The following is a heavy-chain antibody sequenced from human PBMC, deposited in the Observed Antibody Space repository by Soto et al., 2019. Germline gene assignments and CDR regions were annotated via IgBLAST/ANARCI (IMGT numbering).Heavy chain of an antibody. CDR1: GGSFSGYY. J-gene: IGHJ2*01. CDR3: ATHLKTTVTAYWYFDL. D-gene: IGHD4-17*01. Sequence: QVHLQQWGAGLLKPSETLSLTCAVYGGSFSGYYWSWIRQPPGKGLEWIGELNHSGSTNFNPSLKSGVTISVDRSKNQFSLKLNSVTAADAAIYYCATHLKTTVTAYWYFDLWGRGTLVTVSS. V-gene: IGHV4-34*01. CDR2: LNHSGST.